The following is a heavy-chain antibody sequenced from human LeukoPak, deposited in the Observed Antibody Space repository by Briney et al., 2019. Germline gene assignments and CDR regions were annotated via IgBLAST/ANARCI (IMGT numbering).Heavy chain of an antibody. Sequence: ASVKVSCKASGYTFTGYYMHWVRQAPGQGLEWMGWINPNSGGTNYAQKFQGRVTMTRDTSISTAYMELSRLRSDDTAVYYCARGGRHMITFGGVFNYWGQGTLVTVSS. J-gene: IGHJ4*02. CDR2: INPNSGGT. V-gene: IGHV1-2*02. CDR1: GYTFTGYY. D-gene: IGHD3-16*01. CDR3: ARGGRHMITFGGVFNY.